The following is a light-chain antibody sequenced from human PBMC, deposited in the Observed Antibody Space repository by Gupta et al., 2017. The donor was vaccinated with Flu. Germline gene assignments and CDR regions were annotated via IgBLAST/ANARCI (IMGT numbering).Light chain of an antibody. J-gene: IGKJ3*01. CDR3: HQRSSLPFT. Sequence: ELVLTQSPDFHSVTPKEKVTITCRASQSIGSGLNWYQQKPEQSPKLLIKYASQYVSGVPSRFSGSGSGTDFTLTIKSREAEDAATYYCHQRSSLPFTFGHGTNVDIK. CDR1: QSIGSG. CDR2: YAS. V-gene: IGKV6-21*01.